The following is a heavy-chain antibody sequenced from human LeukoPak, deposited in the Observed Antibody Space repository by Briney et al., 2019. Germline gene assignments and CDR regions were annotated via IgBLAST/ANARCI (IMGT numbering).Heavy chain of an antibody. J-gene: IGHJ4*02. D-gene: IGHD6-19*01. V-gene: IGHV3-30*02. CDR3: AKDVSYSNGCDY. CDR1: GFTFSSYG. CDR2: IRYDGTNK. Sequence: AGGSLRLSCAASGFTFSSYGMHWVRQAPGKGLEWVAFIRYDGTNKYYVDSAKGRFTISRDNSKNTLYLQMNSLRAEDTAVYYCAKDVSYSNGCDYWGQGTLVTVFS.